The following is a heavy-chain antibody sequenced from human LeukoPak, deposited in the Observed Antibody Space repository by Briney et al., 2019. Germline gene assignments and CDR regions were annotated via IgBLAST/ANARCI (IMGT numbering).Heavy chain of an antibody. V-gene: IGHV3-23*01. CDR2: ISGSGGST. CDR3: AKVNRPILKYYFDY. CDR1: GFTFSSYA. Sequence: GGSLRLSCAASGFTFSSYAMSWVRQAPGKGLEWVSVISGSGGSTYYADSVKGRFTIPRDNSKNTLYLQMNSPRAEDTAVYYCAKVNRPILKYYFDYWGQGTLVTVSS. J-gene: IGHJ4*02. D-gene: IGHD1-14*01.